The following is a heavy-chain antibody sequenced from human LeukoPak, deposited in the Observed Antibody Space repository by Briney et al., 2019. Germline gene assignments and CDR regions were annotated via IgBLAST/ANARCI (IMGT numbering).Heavy chain of an antibody. CDR2: ISYDGSNK. CDR3: ARDEYLWVVIQLGLFDY. Sequence: GRSLRLSCAASGFTFSSYAMHWVRQAPGKGLEWVAVISYDGSNKYYADSVKGRFTISRDNSKNTLYLQMNSLRAEDTAVYYCARDEYLWVVIQLGLFDYWGQGTLVTVSS. V-gene: IGHV3-30-3*01. D-gene: IGHD2-2*01. J-gene: IGHJ4*02. CDR1: GFTFSSYA.